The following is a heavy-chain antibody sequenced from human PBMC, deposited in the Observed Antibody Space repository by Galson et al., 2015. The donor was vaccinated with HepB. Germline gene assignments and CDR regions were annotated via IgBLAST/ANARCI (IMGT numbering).Heavy chain of an antibody. CDR3: ARLVPAGYYGMDV. V-gene: IGHV4-4*07. CDR1: GDSISTYY. J-gene: IGHJ6*02. CDR2: IYISGIT. D-gene: IGHD2-2*01. Sequence: ETLSLTCTASGDSISTYYWSWIRQPAGKGLEWIGRIYISGITNYNPSLKSRVIMSVDTSKNQFSLKLSSVIAADTAVYYCARLVPAGYYGMDVWGQGTTVTVSS.